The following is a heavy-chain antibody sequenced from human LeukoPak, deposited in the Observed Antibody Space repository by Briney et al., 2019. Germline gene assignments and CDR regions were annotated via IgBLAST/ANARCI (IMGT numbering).Heavy chain of an antibody. CDR3: AKGKYYGSGSYLSFDY. CDR2: ISGSGGST. CDR1: GFTFSSYA. D-gene: IGHD3-10*01. Sequence: GGSLRLSCAASGFTFSSYAMSWVRQAPGKGLEWVSAISGSGGSTYYADSVKGRFTISRDNSKNTLYLQMNSLRAEDTAVYYCAKGKYYGSGSYLSFDYWGQGTLVTVSS. J-gene: IGHJ4*02. V-gene: IGHV3-23*01.